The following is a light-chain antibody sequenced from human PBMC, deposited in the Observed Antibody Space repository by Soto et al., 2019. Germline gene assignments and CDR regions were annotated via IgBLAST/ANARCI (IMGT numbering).Light chain of an antibody. CDR3: QQYNNWPRT. V-gene: IGKV3-15*01. CDR1: QSVSSD. J-gene: IGKJ1*01. CDR2: GAS. Sequence: EIVMTQSPATLSVSPGERATLSCRASQSVSSDLAWSQQKPAPAPRLLIHGASTRATGIPARFSGSGSGTEFPLTISSLQSEDFPVYYCQQYNNWPRTVGQGTKVEIK.